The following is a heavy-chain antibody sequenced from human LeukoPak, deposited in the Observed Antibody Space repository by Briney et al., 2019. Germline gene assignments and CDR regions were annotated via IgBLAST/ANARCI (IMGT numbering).Heavy chain of an antibody. CDR3: ARNSQIGGYSYGN. J-gene: IGHJ4*02. Sequence: ASVKVSCKASGYTFTSYAMHWVRQAPGPRLEWMGWINAGNGNTKYSQKFQGRVTITRDTSASTAYMELSSLRSEDTAVYYCARNSQIGGYSYGNWGQGTWSPSPQ. V-gene: IGHV1-3*01. D-gene: IGHD5-18*01. CDR1: GYTFTSYA. CDR2: INAGNGNT.